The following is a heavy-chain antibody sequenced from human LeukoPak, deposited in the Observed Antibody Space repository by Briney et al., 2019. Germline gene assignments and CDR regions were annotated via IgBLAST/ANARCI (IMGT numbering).Heavy chain of an antibody. D-gene: IGHD5-12*01. J-gene: IGHJ5*02. V-gene: IGHV1-8*03. CDR3: ARNKVGNWFDP. Sequence: ASVKVSCKVSGYTLTELSMHWVRQATGQGLEWMGWMNPNSGNTGYAQKFQGRVTITRNTSISTAYMELSSLRSEDTAVYYCARNKVGNWFDPWGQGTLVTVSS. CDR1: GYTLTELS. CDR2: MNPNSGNT.